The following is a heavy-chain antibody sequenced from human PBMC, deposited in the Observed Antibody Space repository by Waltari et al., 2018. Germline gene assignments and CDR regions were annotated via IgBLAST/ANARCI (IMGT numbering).Heavy chain of an antibody. V-gene: IGHV1-2*02. D-gene: IGHD1-26*01. CDR1: GYIFTDSH. CDR3: ARDPGPIVGAPDY. Sequence: QVQLVQSGTEVKKPGASVKVSCQASGYIFTDSHLHWVRQTPGQGLEWLGWINPKNGDTGYAQNFLGRVTMTRDTSINTVYMDLSGLRSDDTAVFYCARDPGPIVGAPDYWGQGTLVTVSS. J-gene: IGHJ4*02. CDR2: INPKNGDT.